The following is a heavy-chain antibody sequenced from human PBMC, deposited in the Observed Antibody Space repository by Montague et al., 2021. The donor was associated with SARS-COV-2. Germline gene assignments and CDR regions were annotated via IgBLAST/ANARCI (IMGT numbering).Heavy chain of an antibody. CDR1: DGSINTDTYF. V-gene: IGHV4-61*02. CDR3: ARGAKYYGFYHPFED. Sequence: TLSLTCTVSDGSINTDTYFWSWIRQPAGKRLEWIGRIWTSGTTKYNPTLKSRVTMSMDTSKKQFSLNVTSVTAADTAVYYCARGAKYYGFYHPFEDWGQGALVTVSS. D-gene: IGHD3-16*01. CDR2: IWTSGTT. J-gene: IGHJ4*02.